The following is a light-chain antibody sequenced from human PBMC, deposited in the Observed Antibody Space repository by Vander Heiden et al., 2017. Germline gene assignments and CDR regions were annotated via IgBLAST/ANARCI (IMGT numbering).Light chain of an antibody. CDR1: QSLLYFNGYTY. J-gene: IGKJ2*01. CDR2: WGS. Sequence: DIVMTHSPLSLPHTPGAPDSISCRSSQSLLYFNGYTYFHWFLQKPVQSPQLLIYWGSSRASGVPDRFSGSGSGTDFTLQISRVEAEDVGVYYCMQALQTPYTFGQGTKLEIK. V-gene: IGKV2-28*01. CDR3: MQALQTPYT.